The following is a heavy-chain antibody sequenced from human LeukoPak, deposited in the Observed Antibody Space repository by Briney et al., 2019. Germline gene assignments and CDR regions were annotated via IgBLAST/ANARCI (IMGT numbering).Heavy chain of an antibody. CDR3: ARETPYYYDSSGYYSEYNWFDP. D-gene: IGHD3-22*01. Sequence: SETLSLTCTVSGGSISSYYWSWIRQPAGKGLEWIGRIYTSGSTNYNPSLKSRVTMSVDTSKNQFSLKLSSVTAADTAVYYCARETPYYYDSSGYYSEYNWFDPWGQGTLVTVSS. V-gene: IGHV4-4*07. J-gene: IGHJ5*02. CDR2: IYTSGST. CDR1: GGSISSYY.